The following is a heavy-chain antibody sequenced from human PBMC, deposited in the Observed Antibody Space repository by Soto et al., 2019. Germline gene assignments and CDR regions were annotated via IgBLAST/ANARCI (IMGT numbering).Heavy chain of an antibody. CDR3: AKNEGDIVVVVAATPYYYGMDV. J-gene: IGHJ6*02. D-gene: IGHD2-15*01. CDR1: GFTFSSYA. Sequence: EVQLLESGGGLVQPGGSLRLSCAASGFTFSSYAMSWVRQAPGKGLEWVSAISGSGGSTYYADSVKGWFTISRDNSKNTLYLQMNSLRAEDTAVYYCAKNEGDIVVVVAATPYYYGMDVWGQGTTVTVSS. V-gene: IGHV3-23*01. CDR2: ISGSGGST.